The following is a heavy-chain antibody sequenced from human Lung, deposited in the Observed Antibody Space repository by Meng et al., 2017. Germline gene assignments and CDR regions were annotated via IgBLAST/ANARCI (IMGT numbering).Heavy chain of an antibody. V-gene: IGHV4-4*02. J-gene: IGHJ5*02. Sequence: QGQRQGSGPGLVKPSGTLSLTCAVSGGSISSSNWWSWGRQPPGKGLEWIGEIYHSGSTNYNPSLKSRVTISVDKSKNQFSLKLSSVTAADTAVYYCARGSITMVRGVSVFNPWGQGTLVTVSS. CDR1: GGSISSSNW. D-gene: IGHD3-10*01. CDR3: ARGSITMVRGVSVFNP. CDR2: IYHSGST.